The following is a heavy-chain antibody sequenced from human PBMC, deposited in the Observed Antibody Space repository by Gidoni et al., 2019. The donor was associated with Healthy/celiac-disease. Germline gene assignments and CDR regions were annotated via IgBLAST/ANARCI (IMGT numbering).Heavy chain of an antibody. CDR1: GGSISSSSYY. CDR3: ARQEGSEWELLSGYFDY. V-gene: IGHV4-39*01. CDR2: IYYSGST. J-gene: IGHJ4*02. Sequence: QLQLQESGPGLVKPSETLSLTCTVSGGSISSSSYYWGWIRQPPGKGLEWIGSIYYSGSTYYHPSLKSRVTISVDTSKNQFSLKLSSVTAADTAVYYCARQEGSEWELLSGYFDYWGQGTLVTVSS. D-gene: IGHD1-26*01.